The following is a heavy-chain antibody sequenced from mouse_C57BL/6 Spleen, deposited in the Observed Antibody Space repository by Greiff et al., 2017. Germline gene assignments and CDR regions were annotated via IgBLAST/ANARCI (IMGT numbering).Heavy chain of an antibody. J-gene: IGHJ4*01. V-gene: IGHV5-17*01. CDR1: GFTFSDYG. CDR3: AKAQLGVYYYAMDY. Sequence: EVQGVESGGGLVKPGGSLKLSCAASGFTFSDYGMHWVRQAPEKGLEWVAYLSSGSSTIYYADTVKGRFTISRDNAKNTLFLQMTSLRSEDTAMYYCAKAQLGVYYYAMDYWGQGTSVTVSS. D-gene: IGHD4-1*02. CDR2: LSSGSSTI.